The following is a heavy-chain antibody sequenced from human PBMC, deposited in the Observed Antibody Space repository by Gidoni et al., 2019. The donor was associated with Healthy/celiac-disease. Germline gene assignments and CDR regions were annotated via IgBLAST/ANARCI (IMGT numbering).Heavy chain of an antibody. CDR3: ARDGPDAFDI. CDR2: ILYDGSNK. Sequence: QVQLVESGGGVAPPGRSRRRSCAASGFALSSYVMHWVRQAPGKGLELVAVILYDGSNKYYADSVKGRFTISRDNSKNTLYLQMNSLRAEDTAVYYCARDGPDAFDIWGQGTMVTVSS. J-gene: IGHJ3*02. CDR1: GFALSSYV. V-gene: IGHV3-33*01.